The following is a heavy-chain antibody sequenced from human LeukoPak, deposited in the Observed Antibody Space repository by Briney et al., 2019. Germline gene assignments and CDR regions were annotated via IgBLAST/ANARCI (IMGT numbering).Heavy chain of an antibody. J-gene: IGHJ4*02. CDR1: GGSISSSSYY. D-gene: IGHD3-10*01. Sequence: SETLSLTCTVSGGSISSSSYYWGWIRQPPGKGLEWIGSIYYSGSTYYNPSLKSRVTISVDTSKNQFSLKLSSVTAADTAVYYCASRGGGYFDCWGQGTLVTVSS. V-gene: IGHV4-39*01. CDR2: IYYSGST. CDR3: ASRGGGYFDC.